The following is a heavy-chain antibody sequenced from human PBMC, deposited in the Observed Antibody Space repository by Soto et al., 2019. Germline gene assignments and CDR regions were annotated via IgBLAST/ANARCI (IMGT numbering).Heavy chain of an antibody. Sequence: GASVKVSCKASGGTFSSYDISWVRQAPGQGLEWMGGIIPIFGTANYAQKFQGRVTITADESTSAAYMELSSLRSEDTAVYYCASLTIFGVVVGVVMDAWGQGTTVTVSS. CDR3: ASLTIFGVVVGVVMDA. CDR1: GGTFSSYD. D-gene: IGHD3-3*01. J-gene: IGHJ6*02. V-gene: IGHV1-69*13. CDR2: IIPIFGTA.